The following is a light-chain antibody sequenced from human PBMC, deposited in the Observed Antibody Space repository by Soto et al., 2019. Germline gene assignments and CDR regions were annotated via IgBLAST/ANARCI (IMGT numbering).Light chain of an antibody. Sequence: EIVLTQSPGTLSLSPGERATLSCRASQSVSSSYLAWYQQKPGQAPRRLIYGASSRATGIPDRFSGSGSGTDFTLTISRLETEDFAVYYCQQYGSSPPYPFGQGTKLEIK. CDR3: QQYGSSPPYP. J-gene: IGKJ2*01. CDR2: GAS. V-gene: IGKV3-20*01. CDR1: QSVSSSY.